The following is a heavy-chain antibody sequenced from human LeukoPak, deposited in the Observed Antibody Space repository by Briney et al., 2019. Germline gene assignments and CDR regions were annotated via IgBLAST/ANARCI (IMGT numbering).Heavy chain of an antibody. J-gene: IGHJ3*02. CDR3: ARGVYYYDSSGYYIAFDI. V-gene: IGHV1-8*01. D-gene: IGHD3-22*01. CDR2: MDPNSGNT. CDR1: GYTFTSYD. Sequence: ASVKVSCKASGYTFTSYDINWVRQATGQGLEWMGWMDPNSGNTGYAQKFQGRVTMTRNTSISTAYMELSSLRSEDTAVYYCARGVYYYDSSGYYIAFDIWGQGTMVTVSS.